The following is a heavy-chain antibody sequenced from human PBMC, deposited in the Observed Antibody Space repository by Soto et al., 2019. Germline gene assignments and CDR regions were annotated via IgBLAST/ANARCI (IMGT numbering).Heavy chain of an antibody. J-gene: IGHJ6*03. D-gene: IGHD2-15*01. CDR1: GFTFSNYW. CDR2: INSDGSVS. CDR3: ARGDCVGGSCYSLAGSIYYYMDV. Sequence: EVKLVESGGGLVQPGGSLRLSCAASGFTFSNYWMYWVRQAPGQGLVWVSRINSDGSVSRYADSVKGRLTISRDNVKNTLYLQMNSLSIEDTAVYYCARGDCVGGSCYSLAGSIYYYMDVWGKGTTVTVFS. V-gene: IGHV3-74*01.